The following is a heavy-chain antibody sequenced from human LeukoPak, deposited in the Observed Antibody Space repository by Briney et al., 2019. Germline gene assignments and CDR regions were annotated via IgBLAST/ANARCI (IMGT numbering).Heavy chain of an antibody. Sequence: GASVKVSCKASGGTFSSYAISWVRQAPGQGLEWMGWISAYNGNTNSAQKLQGRVTMTTDTSTSTAYMELRSLTSDDTAVYYCARSGYSSGWLLDYWGQGTLVTVSS. V-gene: IGHV1-18*01. CDR3: ARSGYSSGWLLDY. D-gene: IGHD6-19*01. CDR2: ISAYNGNT. CDR1: GGTFSSYA. J-gene: IGHJ4*02.